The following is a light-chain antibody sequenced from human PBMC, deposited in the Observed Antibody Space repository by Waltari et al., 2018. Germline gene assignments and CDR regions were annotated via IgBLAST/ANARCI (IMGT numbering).Light chain of an antibody. CDR2: GAS. CDR3: QHYNYWPPWT. V-gene: IGKV3-15*01. CDR1: QSVTDN. Sequence: ETVMTQSPATLSVSPGERATLFCRASQSVTDNLAWYQQKPGQPPRLLFYGASTRAAGIPARFTGSGSGTEFTLTISNVESEDFAVYYCQHYNYWPPWTFGQGTRVQVK. J-gene: IGKJ1*01.